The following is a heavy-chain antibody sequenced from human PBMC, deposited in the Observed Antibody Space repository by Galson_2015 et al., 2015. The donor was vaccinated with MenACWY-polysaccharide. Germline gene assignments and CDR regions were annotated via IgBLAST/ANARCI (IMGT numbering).Heavy chain of an antibody. D-gene: IGHD7-27*01. J-gene: IGHJ4*02. CDR2: MSYDGSNK. Sequence: SLRLSCAASGFSFSSYGMHWVRQGPGKGLEWVAVMSYDGSNKNYIDSVKGRFTISKDNSKNTLYLQMDSLRIEETGVYYCTIGAGDSDYWGQGTMVTVSS. V-gene: IGHV3-30*03. CDR1: GFSFSSYG. CDR3: TIGAGDSDY.